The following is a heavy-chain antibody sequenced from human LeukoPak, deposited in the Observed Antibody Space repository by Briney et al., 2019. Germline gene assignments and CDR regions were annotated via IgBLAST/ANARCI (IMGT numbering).Heavy chain of an antibody. CDR2: MNPNSGNT. CDR3: ARETVYDILTGTLRDAFDI. J-gene: IGHJ3*02. CDR1: GYTFTSYD. Sequence: ASVKVSCKASGYTFTSYDINWVRQATGQGLEWMGWMNPNSGNTGYAQKFQGRVTMTRNTSVSTAYMELRSLRSDDTAVYYCARETVYDILTGTLRDAFDIWGQGTMVTVSS. V-gene: IGHV1-8*01. D-gene: IGHD3-9*01.